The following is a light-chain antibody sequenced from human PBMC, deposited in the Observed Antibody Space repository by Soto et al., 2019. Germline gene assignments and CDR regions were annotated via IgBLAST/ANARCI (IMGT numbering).Light chain of an antibody. CDR2: LGS. V-gene: IGKV2-28*01. CDR1: QSLLHSNGYNY. J-gene: IGKJ3*01. Sequence: DIVMTQSPPSLPVTPGEPASISCRSSQSLLHSNGYNYLDWYLQKPGQSPQLLIYLGSNRASGVPDRCRGSGSGTDFTLKISRVEAEDVGVYYCMQALQTPFTFGPGSKVEIK. CDR3: MQALQTPFT.